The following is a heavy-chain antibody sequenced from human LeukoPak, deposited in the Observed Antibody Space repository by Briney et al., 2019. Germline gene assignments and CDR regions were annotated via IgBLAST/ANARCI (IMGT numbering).Heavy chain of an antibody. CDR1: GGSFSGYY. D-gene: IGHD3-10*01. V-gene: IGHV4-34*01. CDR2: INHSGST. CDR3: ARRDMVRGVVYFDY. J-gene: IGHJ4*02. Sequence: SETQSLTCAVYGGSFSGYYWSWIRQPPGKGLEWIGEINHSGSTNYNPSLKSRVTISVDTSKNQFSLKLSSVTAADTAVYYCARRDMVRGVVYFDYRGQGTLVTVSS.